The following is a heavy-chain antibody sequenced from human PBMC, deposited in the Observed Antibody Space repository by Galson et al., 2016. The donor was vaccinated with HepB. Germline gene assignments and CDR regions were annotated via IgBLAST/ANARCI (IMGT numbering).Heavy chain of an antibody. CDR1: GYIFANHW. CDR3: VRRGSGGSCPAY. V-gene: IGHV5-51*01. J-gene: IGHJ4*02. CDR2: IWPSDSDT. Sequence: QSGAEVKKPGESLEISCKGSGYIFANHWIGWVRQTPGKGLEWMGIIWPSDSDTRYSPSFRGQVTISADKSPSTAFLEWTSLKASDTAMYYCVRRGSGGSCPAYWGQGTLITVSS. D-gene: IGHD2-15*01.